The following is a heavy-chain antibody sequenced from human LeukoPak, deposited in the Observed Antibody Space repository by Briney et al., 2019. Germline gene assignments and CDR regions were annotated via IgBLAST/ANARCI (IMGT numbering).Heavy chain of an antibody. CDR1: GYTLTGYY. D-gene: IGHD5-24*01. Sequence: ASVKVSCKASGYTLTGYYMHLVRQAPGQGLEWMGRINPNSGGTNYAQKFQGRVTMTRDTSISTAYMELSRLRSDDTAVYYCASTRWLQDTPDYWGQGTLVTVSS. V-gene: IGHV1-2*06. J-gene: IGHJ4*02. CDR2: INPNSGGT. CDR3: ASTRWLQDTPDY.